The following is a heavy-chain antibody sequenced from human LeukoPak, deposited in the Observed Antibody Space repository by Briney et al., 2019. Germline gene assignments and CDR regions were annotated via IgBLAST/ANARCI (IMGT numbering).Heavy chain of an antibody. CDR1: GGSISSGGYY. CDR2: IYYSGST. Sequence: PSETLSLTCTVSGGSISSGGYYWSWIRQHPGKGLEWIGYIYYSGSTYYNPSLKSRVTISVDTSKNQFSLKLSSVTAADTAVYYCASATYYYDSSGYPTPGSFDYWGQGTLATVSS. V-gene: IGHV4-31*03. D-gene: IGHD3-22*01. J-gene: IGHJ4*02. CDR3: ASATYYYDSSGYPTPGSFDY.